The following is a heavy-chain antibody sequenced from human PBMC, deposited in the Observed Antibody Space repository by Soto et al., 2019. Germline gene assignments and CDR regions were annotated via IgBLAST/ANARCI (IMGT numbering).Heavy chain of an antibody. CDR3: AKAQRAIAARPPFDY. D-gene: IGHD6-6*01. Sequence: ESGGGVVQPGRSLRLSCAASGFTFSSYGMHWVRQAPGKGLEWVAVISYDGSNKYYADSVKGRFTISRDNSKNTLYLQMNSLRAEDTAVYYCAKAQRAIAARPPFDYWGQGTLVTVSS. V-gene: IGHV3-30*18. CDR1: GFTFSSYG. CDR2: ISYDGSNK. J-gene: IGHJ4*02.